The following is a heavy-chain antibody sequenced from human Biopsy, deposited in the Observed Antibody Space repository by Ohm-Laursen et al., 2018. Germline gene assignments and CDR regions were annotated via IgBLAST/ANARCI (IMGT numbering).Heavy chain of an antibody. CDR2: VNPNSGAT. D-gene: IGHD3-10*01. Sequence: SVKVPCKVSGSTFNDYFIHWVRQSPGQGLEWMGWVNPNSGATNSAENFRDRVTLTRDTSISAVYIELRRLKSDDAAVYYCARDRMTDVFGGPTRTDVFDSWGQGTPVTVSS. CDR3: ARDRMTDVFGGPTRTDVFDS. J-gene: IGHJ4*02. CDR1: GSTFNDYF. V-gene: IGHV1-2*02.